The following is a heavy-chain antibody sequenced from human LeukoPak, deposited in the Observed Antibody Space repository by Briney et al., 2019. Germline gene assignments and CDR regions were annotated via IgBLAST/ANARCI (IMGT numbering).Heavy chain of an antibody. CDR3: ARDVGVSGYSYGYGY. J-gene: IGHJ4*01. Sequence: GSLRLSCAASGFTFSSYEMNWVRQAPGKGLEWVSYISSSGSTIYYADSVKGRFTISRDNAKNSLYLQMNSLRAEDTAVYYCARDVGVSGYSYGYGYWGHGTLVTVSS. V-gene: IGHV3-48*03. CDR1: GFTFSSYE. D-gene: IGHD5-18*01. CDR2: ISSSGSTI.